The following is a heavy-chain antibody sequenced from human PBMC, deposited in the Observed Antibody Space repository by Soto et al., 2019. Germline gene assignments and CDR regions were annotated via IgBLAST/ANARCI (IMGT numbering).Heavy chain of an antibody. V-gene: IGHV4-59*01. CDR1: GGSISSYY. CDR2: IYYSGST. CDR3: ARGISTRYYYGMDV. J-gene: IGHJ6*02. Sequence: QVQLQESGTGLVKPSETLSLTCTVSGGSISSYYWSWIRQPPGKGLEWIGYIYYSGSTNYNPSLKSRVTISVDTSKNQFSLKLSSVTAADTAVYYCARGISTRYYYGMDVWGQGTTVTVSS. D-gene: IGHD2-2*01.